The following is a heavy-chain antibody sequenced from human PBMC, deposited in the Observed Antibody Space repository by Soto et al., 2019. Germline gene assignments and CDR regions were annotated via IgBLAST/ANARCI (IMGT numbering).Heavy chain of an antibody. J-gene: IGHJ4*02. CDR2: IDWDDEK. D-gene: IGHD3-10*02. Sequence: SGPTLVNPTQTLTLTCSFSGFSFITDEMCVSWIRQPPGKALEWLARIDWDDEKYYNTSLKTRLTISKDASKNQVVLRVTNMDPVDTATYYCGRIRLSEDRLGFYIYVLQWDQGLPVSV. V-gene: IGHV2-70*11. CDR1: GFSFITDEMC. CDR3: GRIRLSEDRLGFYIYVLQ.